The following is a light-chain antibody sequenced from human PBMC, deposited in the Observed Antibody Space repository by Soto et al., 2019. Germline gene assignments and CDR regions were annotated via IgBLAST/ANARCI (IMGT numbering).Light chain of an antibody. CDR2: AAS. CDR3: QKYNSVPFT. Sequence: DIQMTQSPSSLSASVGDRVTLTCRASQGISSFLAWYQQKPGKVPKLLMYAASTLQSGVSSRFSGSGSGTDFTLTISSLQPEDVATYYCQKYNSVPFTFGPGTKVDIK. V-gene: IGKV1-27*01. J-gene: IGKJ3*01. CDR1: QGISSF.